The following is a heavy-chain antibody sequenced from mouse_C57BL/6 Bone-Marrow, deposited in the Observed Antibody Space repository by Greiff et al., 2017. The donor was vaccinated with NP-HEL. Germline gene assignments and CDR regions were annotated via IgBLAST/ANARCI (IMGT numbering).Heavy chain of an antibody. Sequence: EVKLMESGGGLVQPKGSLKLSCAASGFSFNTYAMNWVRQAPGKGLEWVARIRSKSNNYATYYADSVKDRFTISRDDSESMLYLQMNNLKTEDTAMYYCVLGRSYYFDYWGQGTTLTVSS. CDR2: IRSKSNNYAT. V-gene: IGHV10-1*01. J-gene: IGHJ2*01. CDR1: GFSFNTYA. CDR3: VLGRSYYFDY. D-gene: IGHD4-1*01.